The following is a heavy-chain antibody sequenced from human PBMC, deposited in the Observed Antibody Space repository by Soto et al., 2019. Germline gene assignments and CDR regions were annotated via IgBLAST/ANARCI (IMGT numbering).Heavy chain of an antibody. V-gene: IGHV4-39*01. CDR3: GGQDYGAKGYYFES. D-gene: IGHD4-17*01. CDR2: IYYIGNT. J-gene: IGHJ4*02. CDR1: NGSISSRSSY. Sequence: QLQLQESGSGLVKPSETLSLTCIVSNGSISSRSSYWGWIRQTPGKGLEWIGSIYYIGNTYYNPSLKSRVTISRDTSKTQFYPKMNSVTAADTAVYFCGGQDYGAKGYYFESWGQGALVNVAS.